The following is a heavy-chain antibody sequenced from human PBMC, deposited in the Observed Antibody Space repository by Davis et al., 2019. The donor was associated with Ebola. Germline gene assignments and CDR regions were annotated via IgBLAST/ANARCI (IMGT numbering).Heavy chain of an antibody. CDR1: GFTFDDYA. D-gene: IGHD5-18*01. CDR2: ISGDGGST. J-gene: IGHJ6*02. V-gene: IGHV3-43*02. Sequence: GGSLRLSCAASGFTFDDYAMHWVRQAPGKGLEWVSLISGDGGSTYYADFVKGRFTISRDNSKNSLYLQMNSLRTEDTALYYCAKDTWIQPFYSGMDVWGQGTTVTVSS. CDR3: AKDTWIQPFYSGMDV.